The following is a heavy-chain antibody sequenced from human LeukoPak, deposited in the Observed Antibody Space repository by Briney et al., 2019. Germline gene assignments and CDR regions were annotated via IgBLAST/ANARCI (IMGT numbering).Heavy chain of an antibody. Sequence: SETLSLTCTVSGGSVSTSTYYWSWIRQPPGRGLEWIGEISQFGSTDYNPSLKSRVTISVDTSRGRFSLKVTSVTAADTAVYYCARGGHSNHDPFDYWGQGTLVTVSS. CDR2: ISQFGST. J-gene: IGHJ4*02. V-gene: IGHV4-39*07. CDR1: GGSVSTSTYY. D-gene: IGHD4-11*01. CDR3: ARGGHSNHDPFDY.